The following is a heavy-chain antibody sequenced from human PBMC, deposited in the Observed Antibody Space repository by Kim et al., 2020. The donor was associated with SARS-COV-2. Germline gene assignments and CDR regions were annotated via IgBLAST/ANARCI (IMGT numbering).Heavy chain of an antibody. J-gene: IGHJ6*02. CDR3: AKDIGSYGYTAYYGMDV. Sequence: GGSLRLSCAASGFTFDDYTMHWVRQAPGKGLEWVSLISWDGGSTYYADSVKGRFTISRDNSKNSLYLQMNSLRTEDTALYYCAKDIGSYGYTAYYGMDVWGQGTTVTVSS. D-gene: IGHD5-18*01. V-gene: IGHV3-43*01. CDR2: ISWDGGST. CDR1: GFTFDDYT.